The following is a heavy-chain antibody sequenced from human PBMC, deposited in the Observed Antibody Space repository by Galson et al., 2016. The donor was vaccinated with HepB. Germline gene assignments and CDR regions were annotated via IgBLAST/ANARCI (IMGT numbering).Heavy chain of an antibody. CDR1: GFTFSSYG. J-gene: IGHJ6*03. CDR2: IWYDGSNK. Sequence: SLRLSCAASGFTFSSYGMHWVRQAPGKGLEWAAVIWYDGSNKYYADSVKGRFTISRDNPKNTLYLQMNSLRAEDTAVYYCARGQWLALYYIDVWGKGTTVTVSS. V-gene: IGHV3-33*01. CDR3: ARGQWLALYYIDV. D-gene: IGHD6-19*01.